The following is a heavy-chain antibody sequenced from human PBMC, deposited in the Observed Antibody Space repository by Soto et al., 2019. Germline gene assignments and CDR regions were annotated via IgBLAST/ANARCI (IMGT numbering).Heavy chain of an antibody. D-gene: IGHD5-12*01. V-gene: IGHV1-18*01. J-gene: IGHJ4*02. Sequence: ASVKVSCKASGYTFTSYGISWVLQAPGQGLEGMGWISAYNSNTNYAQKLQGRVTMTTDTPTSTAYMELRSLRFDDTAVYYCARDRPQDGYNYFFDYWCQGTLVTVSS. CDR2: ISAYNSNT. CDR1: GYTFTSYG. CDR3: ARDRPQDGYNYFFDY.